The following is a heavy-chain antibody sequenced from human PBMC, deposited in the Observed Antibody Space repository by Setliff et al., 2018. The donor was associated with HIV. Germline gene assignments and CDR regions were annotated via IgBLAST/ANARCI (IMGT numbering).Heavy chain of an antibody. J-gene: IGHJ2*01. Sequence: SETLSLTCAVYGGSFSDYYWNWIRQPPGKGLEWIGEINQSGSTNYNPSLKSRVTISVDTSKNQFSLKLSSVTAADTAMYYCASGRYGRTLPWYFDLWGRGTLVTVSS. D-gene: IGHD4-17*01. CDR2: INQSGST. CDR3: ASGRYGRTLPWYFDL. CDR1: GGSFSDYY. V-gene: IGHV4-34*01.